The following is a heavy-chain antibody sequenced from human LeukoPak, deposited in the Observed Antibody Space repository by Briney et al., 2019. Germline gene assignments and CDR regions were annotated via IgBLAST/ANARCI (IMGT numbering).Heavy chain of an antibody. V-gene: IGHV3-30-3*01. CDR3: AREYYYDSSGYPKSYYYYGMDV. CDR1: GFTFSSYA. CDR2: ISYDGSNK. J-gene: IGHJ6*02. D-gene: IGHD3-22*01. Sequence: PGGSLRLSCAASGFTFSSYAMHWVRQAPGKGLEWVAVISYDGSNKYYADSVKGRFTISRDNSKNTLYLQMNSLRAEDTAVYYCAREYYYDSSGYPKSYYYYGMDVWGQGTTVTVSS.